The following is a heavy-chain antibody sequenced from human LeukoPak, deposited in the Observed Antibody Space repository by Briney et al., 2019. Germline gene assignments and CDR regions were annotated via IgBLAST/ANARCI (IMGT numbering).Heavy chain of an antibody. V-gene: IGHV4-61*02. CDR3: ARDPLIGTLLYQGSYGMDV. Sequence: PSETLSLTCTVSGGSISSGSYYWSWIRQPAGKGLEWIGRIYTSGSTNYIPSLKSRVTISVDTSKDQFSLKLSSVTAADTAVYYCARDPLIGTLLYQGSYGMDVWGQGTTVTVSS. J-gene: IGHJ6*02. CDR2: IYTSGST. CDR1: GGSISSGSYY. D-gene: IGHD1-20*01.